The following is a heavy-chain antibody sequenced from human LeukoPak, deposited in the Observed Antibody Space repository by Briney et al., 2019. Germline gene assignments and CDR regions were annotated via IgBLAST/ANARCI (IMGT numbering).Heavy chain of an antibody. V-gene: IGHV3-21*01. CDR2: ISSSSSYI. CDR3: ARDGGDRLH. CDR1: GFLFSSYR. Sequence: PGGSLRLSCAASGFLFSSYRMNWVRQAPGKGLEWVSCISSSSSYIYYADSVKGRFTISRDNAKDSLYLEMNSLRAEDTAVYYCARDGGDRLHWGQGTLVTVSS. J-gene: IGHJ4*02. D-gene: IGHD2-21*02.